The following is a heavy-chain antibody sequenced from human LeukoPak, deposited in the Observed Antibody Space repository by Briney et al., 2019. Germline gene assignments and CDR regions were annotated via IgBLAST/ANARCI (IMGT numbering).Heavy chain of an antibody. CDR2: ISGSGGST. CDR3: AKSRGQYSSSWYYAFDI. J-gene: IGHJ3*02. V-gene: IGHV3-23*01. Sequence: GGSLRLSCAASGFTFSSYAMSWVRQAPGKGLEWVSAISGSGGSTYYADSVKGRFTISRDNSKNTLYLQMNSLRAEDTAVYYGAKSRGQYSSSWYYAFDIRGQGPMVTVSS. D-gene: IGHD6-13*01. CDR1: GFTFSSYA.